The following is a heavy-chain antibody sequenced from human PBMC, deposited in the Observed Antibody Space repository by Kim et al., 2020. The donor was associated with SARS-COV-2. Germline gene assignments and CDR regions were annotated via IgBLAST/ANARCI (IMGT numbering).Heavy chain of an antibody. J-gene: IGHJ3*02. Sequence: GGSLRLSCAASGFTFRDYYMSWIRQAPGKGLEWVSYISSSGSTIYYADSVKGRFTISRDNAKNSLYLQMNSLRAEDTAVYYCARDDTSTLAYCGGDCYSGAVDIWGQGTMVTVSS. CDR2: ISSSGSTI. D-gene: IGHD2-21*02. CDR1: GFTFRDYY. V-gene: IGHV3-11*04. CDR3: ARDDTSTLAYCGGDCYSGAVDI.